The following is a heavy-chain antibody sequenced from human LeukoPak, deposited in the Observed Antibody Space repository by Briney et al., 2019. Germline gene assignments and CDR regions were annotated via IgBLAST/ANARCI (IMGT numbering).Heavy chain of an antibody. CDR1: GGSISSSSYY. CDR2: IYYSGST. V-gene: IGHV4-39*01. J-gene: IGHJ6*03. Sequence: SETLSLTCTVSGGSISSSSYYWGWIRQPPGKGLEWIGSIYYSGSTYYNPSLKSRVTISVDTSKNQFSLKLSSVAAADTAVYYCARRQDAAAGYYYYMGVWGKGTTVTISS. D-gene: IGHD6-13*01. CDR3: ARRQDAAAGYYYYMGV.